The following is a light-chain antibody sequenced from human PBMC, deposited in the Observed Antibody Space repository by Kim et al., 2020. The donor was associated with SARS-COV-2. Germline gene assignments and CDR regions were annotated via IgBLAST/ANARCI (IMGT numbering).Light chain of an antibody. CDR1: QGISTS. CDR3: QKYDAAPWT. CDR2: SAS. J-gene: IGKJ1*01. V-gene: IGKV1-27*01. Sequence: ASVGDRVTITCRASQGISTSLAWYQQKPGKVPKVLIYSASALQSGVPSRFSGSGSGTDFTLTISSLQPEDVATYYCQKYDAAPWTFGHRTKVDIK.